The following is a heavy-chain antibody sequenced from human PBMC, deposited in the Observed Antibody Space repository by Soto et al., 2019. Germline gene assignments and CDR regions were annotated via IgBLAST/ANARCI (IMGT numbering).Heavy chain of an antibody. V-gene: IGHV6-1*01. CDR3: ARETQWLVKDGDAFDI. CDR2: TYYRSKWYN. J-gene: IGHJ3*02. Sequence: SQTLSLTCAISGDSVSSNSAAWNWIRQSPSRGLEWLGRTYYRSKWYNDYAVSVKSRITINPDTSKNQFSLQLNSVTPEDAAVYYCARETQWLVKDGDAFDIWGQGTMVTVSS. CDR1: GDSVSSNSAA. D-gene: IGHD6-19*01.